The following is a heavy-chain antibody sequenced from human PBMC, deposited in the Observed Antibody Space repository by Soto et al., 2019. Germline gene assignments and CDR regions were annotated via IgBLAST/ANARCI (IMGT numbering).Heavy chain of an antibody. CDR3: GRNVLAVTEDAVDV. D-gene: IGHD4-4*01. Sequence: EQLVESGGGLVKPGGSLRLSCVASGFSLSSYTMSWVRQAPGKGLEWVSSIGISIGYIYYAESVTGRFTISRDNAQNSLFLEMNSLRAEDTALYFCGRNVLAVTEDAVDVWGQGTMVTVSS. CDR1: GFSLSSYT. V-gene: IGHV3-21*01. CDR2: IGISIGYI. J-gene: IGHJ3*01.